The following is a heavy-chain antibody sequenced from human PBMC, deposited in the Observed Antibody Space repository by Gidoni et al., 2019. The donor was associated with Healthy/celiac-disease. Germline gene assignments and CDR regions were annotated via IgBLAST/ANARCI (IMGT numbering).Heavy chain of an antibody. D-gene: IGHD3-3*01. CDR1: GGSISSGGYY. Sequence: QVQLQASDPGLVKPSQTLSLTCPVPGGSISSGGYYWSWIRQHPGKGLEWIGYIYYSGSTYYNPSLKSRVTISVDTSKNQFSLKLSSVTAAATAVYYCARGIFGVVTHYYFDYWGQGTLVTVSS. J-gene: IGHJ4*02. CDR2: IYYSGST. CDR3: ARGIFGVVTHYYFDY. V-gene: IGHV4-31*03.